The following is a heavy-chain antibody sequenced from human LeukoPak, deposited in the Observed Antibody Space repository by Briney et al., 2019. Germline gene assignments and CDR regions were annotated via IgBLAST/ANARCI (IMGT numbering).Heavy chain of an antibody. Sequence: GGSLRLSCAASGFTFSSHWMSWVRQAPGKGLEWVANIKQDGSEKYYVDSVKGRFTISRDNAKNSLYLQMNSLRAEDTAVYYCAREKRGIQLRFYFGYWGQGTLVTVSS. CDR1: GFTFSSHW. J-gene: IGHJ4*02. CDR3: AREKRGIQLRFYFGY. D-gene: IGHD5-18*01. CDR2: IKQDGSEK. V-gene: IGHV3-7*01.